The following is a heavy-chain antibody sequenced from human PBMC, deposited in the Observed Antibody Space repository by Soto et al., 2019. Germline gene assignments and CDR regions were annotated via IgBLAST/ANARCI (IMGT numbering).Heavy chain of an antibody. CDR2: ISGSGGST. Sequence: QPWGSLRLSCAASGFTFSSYAMSWVRQAPGKGLEWVSAISGSGGSTYYADSVKGRFTISRDNSKNTLYLQMNSLRAEDTAVYYCAKDRATIAAAGHYFDYWGQGTLVTVSS. J-gene: IGHJ4*02. D-gene: IGHD6-13*01. CDR1: GFTFSSYA. CDR3: AKDRATIAAAGHYFDY. V-gene: IGHV3-23*01.